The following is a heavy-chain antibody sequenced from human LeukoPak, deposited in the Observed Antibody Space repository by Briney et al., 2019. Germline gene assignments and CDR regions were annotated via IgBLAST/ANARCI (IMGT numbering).Heavy chain of an antibody. D-gene: IGHD7-27*01. J-gene: IGHJ5*02. CDR3: VRLGSSHWFDP. CDR1: GYTFTEYY. V-gene: IGHV1-2*06. Sequence: ASVKVSCKASGYTFTEYYMHWMRQAPGQGLEWMGRINPDTGDTKYAQMFQGRVILTTDTSMTTAYMELSSLRSDDTAVYYCVRLGSSHWFDPWGLGTLVTVSS. CDR2: INPDTGDT.